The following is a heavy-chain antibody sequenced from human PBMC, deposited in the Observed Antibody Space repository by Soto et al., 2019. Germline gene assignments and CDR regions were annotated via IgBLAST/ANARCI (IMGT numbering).Heavy chain of an antibody. Sequence: PGGSLRLSCAASGFTFSSYSMNWVRQAPGKGLEWVSSISSSSSYINYADSVKGRFTISRDNAKNSLYLQMNSLRAEDTAVYYCARDGGRIVVVPAALWGQGTLVTVSS. CDR3: ARDGGRIVVVPAAL. CDR2: ISSSSSYI. CDR1: GFTFSSYS. D-gene: IGHD2-2*01. V-gene: IGHV3-21*01. J-gene: IGHJ4*02.